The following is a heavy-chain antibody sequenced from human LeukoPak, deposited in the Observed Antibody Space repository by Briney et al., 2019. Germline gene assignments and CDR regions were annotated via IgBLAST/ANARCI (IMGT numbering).Heavy chain of an antibody. V-gene: IGHV3-9*01. J-gene: IGHJ6*02. CDR1: VFTFDDYA. D-gene: IGHD5-18*01. CDR2: ISWNSGSI. Sequence: GGSLRLSCAASVFTFDDYAMHWVRQAPGKGLEWVSGISWNSGSIGYADSVKGRFTISRDNAKNSLYLQMNSLRAEDTALYYCAKATAMAYYYGMDVWGQGTTVTVSS. CDR3: AKATAMAYYYGMDV.